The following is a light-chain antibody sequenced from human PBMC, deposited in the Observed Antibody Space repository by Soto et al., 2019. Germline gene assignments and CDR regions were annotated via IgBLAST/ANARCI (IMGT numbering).Light chain of an antibody. CDR1: QSVSSN. CDR2: NAF. Sequence: EIVLTQSPGTLSLSPGERATRSCRASQSVSSNLAWYQQKPGQAPRLLINNAFTRATGIPARFSGSGSGTDFTLTISSLEPEDFAVYYCQQRNNWPSTTFGPGTKVDIK. V-gene: IGKV3-11*01. CDR3: QQRNNWPSTT. J-gene: IGKJ3*01.